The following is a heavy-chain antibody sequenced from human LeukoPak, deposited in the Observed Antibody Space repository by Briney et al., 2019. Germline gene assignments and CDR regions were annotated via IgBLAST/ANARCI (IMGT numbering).Heavy chain of an antibody. CDR3: ARADYYDSSGYNDY. CDR1: GFTVGSNY. V-gene: IGHV3-53*01. CDR2: IYSVGSI. J-gene: IGHJ4*02. D-gene: IGHD3-22*01. Sequence: PGGSLRLSCAASGFTVGSNYMTWVRQAPGKGLEWVSVIYSVGSIYYAESVKGRFTISRDNSKNTLYLQMTSLRAEDTAVYYCARADYYDSSGYNDYWGQGTLVTVSS.